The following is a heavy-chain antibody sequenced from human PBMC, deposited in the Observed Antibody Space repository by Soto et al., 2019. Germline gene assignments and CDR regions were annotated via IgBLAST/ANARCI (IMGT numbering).Heavy chain of an antibody. CDR1: GGSISSSSYY. CDR2: IYYSGST. V-gene: IGHV4-39*01. J-gene: IGHJ5*02. D-gene: IGHD3-10*01. Sequence: SETLSLTCTVSGGSISSSSYYWGWIRQPPGKGLEWIGSIYYSGSTYYNPSLKSRVTISVDTSKNQFSLKLSSVTAADTAVYYCASPDYGSGSYYNAGFDPWGQGTLVTVSS. CDR3: ASPDYGSGSYYNAGFDP.